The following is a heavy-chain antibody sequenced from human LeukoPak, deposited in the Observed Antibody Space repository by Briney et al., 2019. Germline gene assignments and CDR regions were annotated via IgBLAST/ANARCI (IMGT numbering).Heavy chain of an antibody. Sequence: ASVKVSCKASGYTFTSYGISWVRQAPGQRLEWMGWISAYNGNTNYAQKLQGRVTMTTDTSTSTAYMELRSLRSDDTAVYYCTRMEGYYDSSGYWCYFDYWGQGTLVTVSS. CDR1: GYTFTSYG. V-gene: IGHV1-18*01. J-gene: IGHJ4*02. CDR2: ISAYNGNT. D-gene: IGHD3-22*01. CDR3: TRMEGYYDSSGYWCYFDY.